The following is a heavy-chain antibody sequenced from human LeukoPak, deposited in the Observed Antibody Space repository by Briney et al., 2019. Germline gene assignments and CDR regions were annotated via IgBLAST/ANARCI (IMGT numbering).Heavy chain of an antibody. CDR1: GGSINNGGKY. V-gene: IGHV4-39*01. J-gene: IGHJ4*02. CDR3: AXLRXXGSGSFXPX. D-gene: IGHD3-10*01. CDR2: LYYHGAT. Sequence: SETLSLTCTVSGGSINNGGKYWGWDRQPPGEGPGGGGILYYHGATYYNPTLTSRVTMSGGTCKKQFFLKVSPGTAARTAVYYXAXLRXXGSGSFXPXWGQAXXXXVSS.